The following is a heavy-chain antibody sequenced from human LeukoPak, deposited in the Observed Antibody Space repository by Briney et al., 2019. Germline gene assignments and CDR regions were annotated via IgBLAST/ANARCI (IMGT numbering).Heavy chain of an antibody. Sequence: SGTLSLTCAVSGGAISSSYYWSWIRQPAGKGLEWIGRIYTSGSTNYNPSLKSRVTMSVDTSENQFSLKLSSVTAADTAVYYCARYDDFWSGTLDYWGQGTLVTVSS. J-gene: IGHJ4*02. V-gene: IGHV4-59*10. D-gene: IGHD3-3*01. CDR1: GGAISSSYY. CDR3: ARYDDFWSGTLDY. CDR2: IYTSGST.